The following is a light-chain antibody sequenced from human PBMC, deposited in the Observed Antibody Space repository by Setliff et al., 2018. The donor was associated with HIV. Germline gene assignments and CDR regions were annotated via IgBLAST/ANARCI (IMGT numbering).Light chain of an antibody. CDR3: AAWDDSLGVLYV. J-gene: IGLJ1*01. CDR1: SSNIGSNY. V-gene: IGLV1-47*01. Sequence: QSVLTQPPSASGTPGQRVTISCSGSSSNIGSNYVYWYQQLPGTAPKLLIYRNNQRPSGVPDRFSGSKSGTSASLAISGLRSEDEADYYCAAWDDSLGVLYVFGTGTKVTVL. CDR2: RNN.